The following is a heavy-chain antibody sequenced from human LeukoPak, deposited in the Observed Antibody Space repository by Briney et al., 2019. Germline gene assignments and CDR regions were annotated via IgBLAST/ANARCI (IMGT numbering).Heavy chain of an antibody. CDR3: AKPGEQWLVRGFDY. V-gene: IGHV3-23*01. J-gene: IGHJ4*02. Sequence: GGSLRLSCAASGFTFSSYAMSWVRQAPGKGPEWVSAISGSGGSTYYPDSVKGRFTISRDNCKNTLYLQMNSLRAEDTAVYYCAKPGEQWLVRGFDYWGQGTLVTVSS. CDR1: GFTFSSYA. CDR2: ISGSGGST. D-gene: IGHD6-19*01.